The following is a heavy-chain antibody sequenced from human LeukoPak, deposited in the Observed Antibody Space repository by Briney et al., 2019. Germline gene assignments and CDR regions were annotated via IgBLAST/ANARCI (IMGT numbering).Heavy chain of an antibody. J-gene: IGHJ5*02. D-gene: IGHD2/OR15-2a*01. CDR2: INPNSGGT. Sequence: GASVKVSCKASGYTFTGYYMHWVRQAPGQGLEWMGWINPNSGGTNYAQEFQGRVTMTRDTSISTAYMELSRLRSDDTAVYYCAREGFTYGRDWFDPWGQGTLVTVSS. CDR1: GYTFTGYY. CDR3: AREGFTYGRDWFDP. V-gene: IGHV1-2*02.